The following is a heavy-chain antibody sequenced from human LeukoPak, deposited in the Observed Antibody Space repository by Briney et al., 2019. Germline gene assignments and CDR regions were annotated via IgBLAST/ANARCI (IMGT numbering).Heavy chain of an antibody. J-gene: IGHJ4*02. Sequence: GGSLRLSCAASGFTFSSYAMHWVRQAPGKGLEWVAVISYDGSNKYYADSVKGRFTISRDNSKNTLYLQMNSLRAEDTAVYYCGHVLEHYGLSFDYWGQGTLVTVSS. CDR2: ISYDGSNK. D-gene: IGHD3-10*01. V-gene: IGHV3-30-3*01. CDR1: GFTFSSYA. CDR3: GHVLEHYGLSFDY.